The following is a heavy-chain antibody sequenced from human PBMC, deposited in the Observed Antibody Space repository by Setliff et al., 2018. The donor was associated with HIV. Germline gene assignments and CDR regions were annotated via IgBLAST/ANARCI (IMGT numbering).Heavy chain of an antibody. J-gene: IGHJ5*02. CDR2: VTHSGRT. CDR3: ARGPVVVIPAPRWRWFDP. D-gene: IGHD2-2*01. V-gene: IGHV4-34*01. CDR1: GGSFSGYY. Sequence: PSETLSLTCAVYGGSFSGYYWSWIRQPPGKGLEWIGEVTHSGRTNYNPSLKSRVTISVDTSKNQFSLKLTSVTAADTAVYYCARGPVVVIPAPRWRWFDPWGRGTLVTVSS.